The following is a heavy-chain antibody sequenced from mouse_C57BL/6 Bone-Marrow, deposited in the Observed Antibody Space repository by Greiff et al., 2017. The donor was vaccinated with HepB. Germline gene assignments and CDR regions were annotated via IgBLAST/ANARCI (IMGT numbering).Heavy chain of an antibody. CDR3: ARLFFAD. Sequence: QVQLQQPGAELVKPGASVKLSCKASGYTFTSYWMQWVKQRPGQGLEWIGEIDPADSYTNYNQKFKGKATLTVDTSSSTAYMQLSSLTSEDTAVYYCARLFFADWGQGTLVTVSA. J-gene: IGHJ3*01. CDR2: IDPADSYT. CDR1: GYTFTSYW. V-gene: IGHV1-50*01.